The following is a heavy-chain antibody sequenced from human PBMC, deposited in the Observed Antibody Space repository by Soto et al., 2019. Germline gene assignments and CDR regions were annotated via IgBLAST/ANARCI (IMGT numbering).Heavy chain of an antibody. V-gene: IGHV3-74*01. CDR3: ATVFDL. CDR2: IDTDGGGT. CDR1: GVPFSSYA. J-gene: IGHJ5*02. Sequence: GGSLRLSCAASGVPFSSYAMSWVRQAPGKGLEWVSRIDTDGGGTSYADSVKGRFTISTDNAKNTVYLQMNGLRAEDTAVYYCATVFDLWGQGTLVTVSS.